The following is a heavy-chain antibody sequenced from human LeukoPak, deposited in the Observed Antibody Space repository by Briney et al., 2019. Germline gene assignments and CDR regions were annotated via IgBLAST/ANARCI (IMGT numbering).Heavy chain of an antibody. CDR3: ARGLRFGHLDY. J-gene: IGHJ4*02. V-gene: IGHV4-59*01. CDR2: IYYSGST. Sequence: SETLSLTCTVSGGSIDSYYWSWIRQPPGKGLEWIGYIYYSGSTNYNPSLESRVTISGDTSKNQFSLKLNSMTAADTAVYYCARGLRFGHLDYWGQGALVTVSS. D-gene: IGHD3/OR15-3a*01. CDR1: GGSIDSYY.